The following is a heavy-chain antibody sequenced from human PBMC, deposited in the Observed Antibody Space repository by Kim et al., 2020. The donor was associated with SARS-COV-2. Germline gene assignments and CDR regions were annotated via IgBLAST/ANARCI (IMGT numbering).Heavy chain of an antibody. CDR2: YYSGST. CDR3: AKRIDY. Sequence: YYSGSTNYTPSLKRRVTISLYTSKNQFSLKLSSVTAADTAVYYCAKRIDYWGQGTLVTVSS. J-gene: IGHJ4*02. V-gene: IGHV4-59*08.